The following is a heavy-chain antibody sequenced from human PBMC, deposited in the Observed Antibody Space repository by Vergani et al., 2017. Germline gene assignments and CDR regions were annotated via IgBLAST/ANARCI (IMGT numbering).Heavy chain of an antibody. J-gene: IGHJ3*02. CDR2: IWYDGSNK. Sequence: QVQLVESGGGVVQPGRSLRLSCAASGFTFSSYGMHWVRQAPGKGLEWVAVIWYDGSNKYYADSVKGRFTISRDNSKNTLYLQMNSLRAEDTAVYYCARELRGYSYGSAFDIWGQGTMVTVSS. D-gene: IGHD5-18*01. CDR3: ARELRGYSYGSAFDI. CDR1: GFTFSSYG. V-gene: IGHV3-33*01.